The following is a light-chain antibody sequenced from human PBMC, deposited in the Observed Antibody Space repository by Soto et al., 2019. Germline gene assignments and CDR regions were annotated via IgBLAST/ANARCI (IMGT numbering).Light chain of an antibody. Sequence: DIQMTQSPSSLPASVGDRVTITCRASQSISRYLNWYQHKPGKAPKLLIYAASVLQSGVPSRFSGGGSGTDFTLTISSLQPEDFATYYCQQTYSTPLYTFGQGTKLEIK. V-gene: IGKV1-39*01. J-gene: IGKJ2*01. CDR3: QQTYSTPLYT. CDR2: AAS. CDR1: QSISRY.